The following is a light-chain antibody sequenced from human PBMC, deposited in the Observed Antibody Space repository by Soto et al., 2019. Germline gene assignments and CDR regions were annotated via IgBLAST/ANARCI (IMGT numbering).Light chain of an antibody. J-gene: IGKJ4*01. CDR3: QQFGLSPT. Sequence: EMVLTQSPGTLSLSPGERATLSSRASQTISGTFLAWYRQRPGQAPRLLIYGASSRATGIPDRFSGSGSGTDFTLTISRLEPEDFAVYYCQQFGLSPTFGGGTKVEIK. V-gene: IGKV3-20*01. CDR1: QTISGTF. CDR2: GAS.